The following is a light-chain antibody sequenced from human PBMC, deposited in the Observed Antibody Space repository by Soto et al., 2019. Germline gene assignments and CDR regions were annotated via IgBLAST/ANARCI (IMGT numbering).Light chain of an antibody. J-gene: IGLJ2*01. V-gene: IGLV1-51*01. CDR1: SSNVGNNY. Sequence: QSVLTQPPSVSAAPGQNVTISCSGSSSNVGNNYVSWYQQIPQTAPKLLIYDNDKRPSGIPDRFSGSTSGTSATLGITGVQTGDEADYFCVTWDSSLIVIVVLGGGTKLTVL. CDR3: VTWDSSLIVIVV. CDR2: DND.